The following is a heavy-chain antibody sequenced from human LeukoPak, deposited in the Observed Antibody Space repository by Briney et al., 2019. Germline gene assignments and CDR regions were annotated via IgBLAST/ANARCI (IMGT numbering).Heavy chain of an antibody. D-gene: IGHD1-20*01. Sequence: GASVKVSCKASGYTFTGYYIHWVRQAPGQGLEWMGWINPNSGGTNYAQKFQGRVTMTRDTSISTTYMDLSRLTSDDTAVYYCARDLTGTSDYWGQGTLLTVSS. J-gene: IGHJ4*02. CDR1: GYTFTGYY. CDR3: ARDLTGTSDY. V-gene: IGHV1-2*02. CDR2: INPNSGGT.